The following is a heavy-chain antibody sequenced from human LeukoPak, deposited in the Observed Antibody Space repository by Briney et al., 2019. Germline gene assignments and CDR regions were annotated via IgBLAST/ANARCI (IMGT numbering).Heavy chain of an antibody. V-gene: IGHV3-7*01. CDR3: ARESGSVTSEVDFDY. CDR2: IRQDGSQK. Sequence: PGGSLRLSCAASGFTFSSYWMSWVRPAPGKGLEWVATIRQDGSQKYYVDPEKGRFTITRDNAKNSLYLQMNSLRAEDTAVYYCARESGSVTSEVDFDYWGQGTLVTVSS. J-gene: IGHJ4*02. D-gene: IGHD4-17*01. CDR1: GFTFSSYW.